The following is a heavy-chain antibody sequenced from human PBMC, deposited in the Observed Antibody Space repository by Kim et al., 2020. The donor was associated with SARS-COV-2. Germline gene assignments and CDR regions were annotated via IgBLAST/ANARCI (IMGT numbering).Heavy chain of an antibody. J-gene: IGHJ4*02. Sequence: GGSLRLSCAASGFTVSSNYMSWVRQAPGKGLEWVSVIYSGGSTYYADSVKGRFTISRHNSKNTLYLQMNSLRAEDTAVYYCAREATMFDSYYFDYWGQGTLVTVSS. CDR3: AREATMFDSYYFDY. D-gene: IGHD3-10*02. CDR2: IYSGGST. V-gene: IGHV3-53*04. CDR1: GFTVSSNY.